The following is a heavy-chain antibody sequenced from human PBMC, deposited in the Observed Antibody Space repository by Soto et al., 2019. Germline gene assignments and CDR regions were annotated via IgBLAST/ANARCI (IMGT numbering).Heavy chain of an antibody. J-gene: IGHJ3*02. CDR2: IYYSGTT. D-gene: IGHD3-3*01. Sequence: QVHLQESGPGLVKPSQTLSLTCTVSGGSLTSNGYYWSWIRQRPEKGLEWLGYIYYSGTTHFNPSHKSLLSISMDTSNNQFSLNLTSVTAADTAVYFCARDLLYRAVFEIWGQGTLVTVSA. V-gene: IGHV4-31*01. CDR1: GGSLTSNGYY. CDR3: ARDLLYRAVFEI.